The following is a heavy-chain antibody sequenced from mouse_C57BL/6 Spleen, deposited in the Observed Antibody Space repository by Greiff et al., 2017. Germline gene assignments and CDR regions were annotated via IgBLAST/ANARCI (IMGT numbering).Heavy chain of an antibody. Sequence: EVKLQESGAELMKPGASVKISCKASGYTFTDYYMNWVKQSHGKSLEWIGDINPNNGGTSYNQKFKGKATLTVDKSSSTAYMELRSLTSEDSAVYYCARKVPYFDYWGQGTTLTVSS. CDR2: INPNNGGT. CDR1: GYTFTDYY. J-gene: IGHJ2*01. V-gene: IGHV1-26*01. CDR3: ARKVPYFDY.